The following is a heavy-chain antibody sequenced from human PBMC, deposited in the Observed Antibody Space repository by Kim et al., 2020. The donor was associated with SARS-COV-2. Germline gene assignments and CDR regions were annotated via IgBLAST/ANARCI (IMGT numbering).Heavy chain of an antibody. CDR3: TRGGYSYAHEY. CDR2: T. V-gene: IGHV4-34*01. D-gene: IGHD5-18*01. J-gene: IGHJ4*02. Sequence: TNYNPSLKRRVTISLDTSKNQFSLSLNFVTAADTAVYYCTRGGYSYAHEYWGQGILVTVSS.